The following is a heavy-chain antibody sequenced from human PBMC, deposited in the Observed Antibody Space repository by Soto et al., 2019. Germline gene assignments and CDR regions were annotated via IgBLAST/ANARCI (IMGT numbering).Heavy chain of an antibody. CDR3: ARESVRLGEPVARGGFDY. Sequence: QVQLVESGGGVVQPGRSLRLSCAASGFTFSSYGMHWVRQAPGKGLEWVAVIWYDGSNKYYADSVKGRFTISRDNSKNTLYLQMNSLRAEDTAVYYCARESVRLGEPVARGGFDYWGQGTLVTVSS. V-gene: IGHV3-33*01. CDR1: GFTFSSYG. CDR2: IWYDGSNK. J-gene: IGHJ4*02. D-gene: IGHD3-16*01.